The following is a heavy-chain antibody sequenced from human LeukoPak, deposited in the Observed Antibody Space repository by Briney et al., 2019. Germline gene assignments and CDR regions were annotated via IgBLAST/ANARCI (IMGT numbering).Heavy chain of an antibody. CDR2: ISYDGGNK. CDR1: GFTFSSYA. J-gene: IGHJ6*02. D-gene: IGHD1-7*01. CDR3: ARGPRTGTAFYYYGMDV. V-gene: IGHV3-30*04. Sequence: GGSLRLSCAASGFTFSSYAMHWVRQAPGKGPEWVAIISYDGGNKYYADSVKGRFTISRDDSKNTLYVQMNSLRAEDTAVYYCARGPRTGTAFYYYGMDVWGQGTTVTVSS.